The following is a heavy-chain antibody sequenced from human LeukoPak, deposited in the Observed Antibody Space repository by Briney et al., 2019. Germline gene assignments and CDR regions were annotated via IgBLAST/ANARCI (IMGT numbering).Heavy chain of an antibody. CDR1: GGTFSSYT. V-gene: IGHV1-69*04. CDR3: ARDKDSSSWGTQVGAFDI. J-gene: IGHJ3*02. D-gene: IGHD6-13*01. Sequence: GASVKVSCKASGGTFSSYTISWVRQAPGQGLEWMGRIIPILGIANYAQKFQGRVTITADKSTSTAYMELSSLRSEDTAVYYCARDKDSSSWGTQVGAFDIWGQGTMVTVSS. CDR2: IIPILGIA.